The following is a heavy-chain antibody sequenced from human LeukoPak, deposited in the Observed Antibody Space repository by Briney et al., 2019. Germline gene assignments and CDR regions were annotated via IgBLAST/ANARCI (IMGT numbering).Heavy chain of an antibody. CDR2: ISSSSSYI. Sequence: GGSLRLSCAASGFTFSSYWMHWVRQAPGKGLEWVSSISSSSSYIYYADSVKGRFTISRDNAKNSLYLQMNSLRAEDTAVYYCARQAVTTTRPLSWTSYYYMDVWGKGTTVTVSS. CDR3: ARQAVTTTRPLSWTSYYYMDV. D-gene: IGHD4-11*01. V-gene: IGHV3-21*01. CDR1: GFTFSSYW. J-gene: IGHJ6*03.